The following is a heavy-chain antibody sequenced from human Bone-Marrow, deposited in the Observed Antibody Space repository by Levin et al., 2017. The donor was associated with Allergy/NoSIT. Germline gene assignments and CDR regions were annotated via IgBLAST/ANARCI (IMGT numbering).Heavy chain of an antibody. D-gene: IGHD3-3*01. CDR3: AKVLFEDFWSGSGKIGWFDP. CDR1: GFTFSSYA. Sequence: PGGSLRLSCAASGFTFSSYAMHWVRQAPGKGLEWVAVVSYDENNKYYADSVKGRFTISRDNSQNTVYLQMSSLRAEDTAVYYCAKVLFEDFWSGSGKIGWFDPWGQGTLVTVSS. CDR2: VSYDENNK. V-gene: IGHV3-30*18. J-gene: IGHJ5*02.